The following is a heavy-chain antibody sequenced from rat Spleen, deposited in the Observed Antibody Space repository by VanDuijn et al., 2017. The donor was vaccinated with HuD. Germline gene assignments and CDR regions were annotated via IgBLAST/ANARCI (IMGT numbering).Heavy chain of an antibody. J-gene: IGHJ3*01. CDR2: IIYDDTT. D-gene: IGHD1-12*03. V-gene: IGHV5-17*01. CDR3: ARHYYYDGYWFAY. CDR1: GFTFSDYG. Sequence: EVQLVESGGGLVQPGRSLKLSCAASGFTFSDYGMAWVRQAPKKGLEWVATIIYDDTTYYRYSVKGRFTLSRDNSKSTLYLQMDGLRSEDTATYYCARHYYYDGYWFAYWGQGTLVTVSS.